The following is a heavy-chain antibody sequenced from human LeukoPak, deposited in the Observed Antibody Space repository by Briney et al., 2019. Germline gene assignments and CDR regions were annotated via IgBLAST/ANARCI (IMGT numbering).Heavy chain of an antibody. CDR3: ARARLGATSLFWYFDL. Sequence: SETLSLTCTVSGGSISSSSYYWGWIRQPPGEGLEWIGSICYSGSTYYNPSLKSRVTISVDTSKNQFSLKLSSVTAADTAVYYCARARLGATSLFWYFDLWGRGTLVTVSS. CDR2: ICYSGST. V-gene: IGHV4-39*01. J-gene: IGHJ2*01. D-gene: IGHD1-26*01. CDR1: GGSISSSSYY.